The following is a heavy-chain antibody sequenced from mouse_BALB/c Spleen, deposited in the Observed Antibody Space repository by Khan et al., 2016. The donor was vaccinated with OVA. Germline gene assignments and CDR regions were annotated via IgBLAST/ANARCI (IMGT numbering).Heavy chain of an antibody. CDR3: ARGNYYGYALDY. J-gene: IGHJ4*01. V-gene: IGHV3-2*02. CDR2: ISYSGST. Sequence: EVQLQESGPGLVKPSQSLSLTYTVNGYSITSNYAWNWIRQFPGNKLEWMGYISYSGSTNYNPSLKSRLSITRDTSKNQFFLLLHSVTTEDSATDYCARGNYYGYALDYWGQGTSVTVTS. CDR1: GYSITSNYA. D-gene: IGHD1-1*01.